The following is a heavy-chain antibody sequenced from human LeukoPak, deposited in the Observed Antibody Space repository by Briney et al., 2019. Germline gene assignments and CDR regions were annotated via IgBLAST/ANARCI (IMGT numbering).Heavy chain of an antibody. Sequence: PGGSLRLSCAASGFTVSSNYMSWVRQAPGKGLEWVSVIYSGGSTYYADSVKGRFTISRDNSKNTLYLQMNSLRAEDTAVYYCARGVAAAVVDYWGQGTLVTVSS. CDR1: GFTVSSNY. J-gene: IGHJ4*02. D-gene: IGHD6-13*01. CDR2: IYSGGST. CDR3: ARGVAAAVVDY. V-gene: IGHV3-53*01.